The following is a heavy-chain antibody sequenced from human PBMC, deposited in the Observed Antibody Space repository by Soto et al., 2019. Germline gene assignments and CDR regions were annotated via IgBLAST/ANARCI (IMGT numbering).Heavy chain of an antibody. CDR1: GFTFSNAW. CDR3: TTETYYYDSSGYYRDYYYGMDV. J-gene: IGHJ6*02. CDR2: IKSKTDGGTT. V-gene: IGHV3-15*07. D-gene: IGHD3-22*01. Sequence: GGSLRLSCAASGFTFSNAWMNWVRQAPGKGLEWVGRIKSKTDGGTTDYAAPVKGRFTISRDDSKNTLYLQMNSLKTEDTAVYYCTTETYYYDSSGYYRDYYYGMDVWGQGTTVTVSS.